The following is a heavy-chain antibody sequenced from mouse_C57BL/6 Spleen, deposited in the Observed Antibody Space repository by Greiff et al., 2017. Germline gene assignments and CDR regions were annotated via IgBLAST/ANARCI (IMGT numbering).Heavy chain of an antibody. D-gene: IGHD1-1*01. CDR1: GFTFTDYY. CDR3: ATAAGSGDYAMDY. Sequence: EVKLLESGPVLVKPGPSVKISCKASGFTFTDYYMHWVKQSHGKSLEWIGLVYPYNGGTSYNQKFKGKATLTVDTASSTAYMELNSLTSEDSAVYYCATAAGSGDYAMDYWGQGTSVTVSS. CDR2: VYPYNGGT. V-gene: IGHV1-36*01. J-gene: IGHJ4*01.